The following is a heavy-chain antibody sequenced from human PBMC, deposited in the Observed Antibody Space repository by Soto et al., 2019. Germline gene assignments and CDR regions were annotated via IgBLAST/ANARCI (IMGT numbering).Heavy chain of an antibody. V-gene: IGHV4-34*01. Sequence: QVQLQQWGDGLLKPSETLSLTCAVYGGSFSSYYWNWMRQSPGKGLEWIGDINRIGSANYNPSLTGRVTMSVYTSKNQFYLRLTSVTAADTAMYYCARGGVDMIRGITGKRTWLDPWGQGTLVIVS. CDR1: GGSFSSYY. D-gene: IGHD3-10*01. CDR3: ARGGVDMIRGITGKRTWLDP. J-gene: IGHJ5*02. CDR2: INRIGSA.